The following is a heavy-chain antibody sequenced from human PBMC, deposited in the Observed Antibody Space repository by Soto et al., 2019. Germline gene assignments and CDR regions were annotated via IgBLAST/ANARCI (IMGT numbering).Heavy chain of an antibody. Sequence: EVQLLESGGGLVQPGGSLRLSCAASGFTFSSYAMSWVRQAPGKGLEWVSAISGSGGSTYYADSVKGRFTISRDNSKNTLILQRTSLKAEDRAVYYLPKNGPSSFFGGFFIPYYLDSWGRGPRV. J-gene: IGHJ4*02. V-gene: IGHV3-23*01. CDR2: ISGSGGST. D-gene: IGHD3-16*01. CDR3: PKNGPSSFFGGFFIPYYLDS. CDR1: GFTFSSYA.